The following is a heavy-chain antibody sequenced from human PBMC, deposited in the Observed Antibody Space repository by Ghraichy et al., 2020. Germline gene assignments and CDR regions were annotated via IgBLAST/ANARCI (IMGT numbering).Heavy chain of an antibody. V-gene: IGHV3-23*01. D-gene: IGHD6-13*01. CDR2: ISGSGGST. CDR1: GFTFSSYA. J-gene: IGHJ4*02. Sequence: GSLRLSCAASGFTFSSYAMSWVRQAPGKGLEWVSAISGSGGSTYYADSVKGRFTISRDNSKNTLYLQMNSLRAEDTAVYYCAKDLIPRYSSPLDYWGQGTLVTVSS. CDR3: AKDLIPRYSSPLDY.